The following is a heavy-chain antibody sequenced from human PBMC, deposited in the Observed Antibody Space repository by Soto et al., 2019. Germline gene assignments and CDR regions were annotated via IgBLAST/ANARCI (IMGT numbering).Heavy chain of an antibody. V-gene: IGHV3-23*01. D-gene: IGHD5-18*01. J-gene: IGHJ6*02. CDR1: GFTFSNYA. Sequence: GGSLRLSCAASGFTFSNYAMSWVRQAPVKGLEWVSLVSATAGTTYYTDSVKGRFTISRDDSKNTLYLQMNSLKTEDTAVYYCTTVDTAMDLTHYYYYYGMDVWGQGTTVTVSS. CDR3: TTVDTAMDLTHYYYYYGMDV. CDR2: VSATAGTT.